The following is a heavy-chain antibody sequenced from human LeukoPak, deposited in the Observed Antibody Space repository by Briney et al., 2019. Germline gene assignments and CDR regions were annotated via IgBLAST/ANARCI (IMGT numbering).Heavy chain of an antibody. V-gene: IGHV3-49*04. CDR2: IRSKVYGGTT. J-gene: IGHJ4*02. CDR3: TRTKYSSAWYLDY. Sequence: PGGSLRLSCTTSGFTFGDYAMTWVRQAPGKGLEWVGFIRSKVYGGTTEYAASVKGRFTISRDDSKSIVYLQMNSLEIEDTAVYYCTRTKYSSAWYLDYWGQGTLVTVSS. D-gene: IGHD6-19*01. CDR1: GFTFGDYA.